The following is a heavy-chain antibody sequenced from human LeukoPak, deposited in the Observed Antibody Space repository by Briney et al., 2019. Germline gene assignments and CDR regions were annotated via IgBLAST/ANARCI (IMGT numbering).Heavy chain of an antibody. Sequence: SETLSLTCSVSGGSISSSSYYWGWIRQPPGKGLEWIGNIFYSGSTYYKPSLKSRVTISVDTSKNQFTLKLSSVTAADTAVYYCARLARDVYNIIAYFFDQWGQGTLVTVSS. J-gene: IGHJ4*02. CDR2: IFYSGST. D-gene: IGHD5-24*01. CDR1: GGSISSSSYY. CDR3: ARLARDVYNIIAYFFDQ. V-gene: IGHV4-39*01.